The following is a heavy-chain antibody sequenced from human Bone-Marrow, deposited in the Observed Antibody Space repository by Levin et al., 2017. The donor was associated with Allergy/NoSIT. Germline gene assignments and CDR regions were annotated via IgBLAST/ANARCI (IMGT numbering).Heavy chain of an antibody. J-gene: IGHJ4*02. Sequence: GESLKISCAASGFTFRDYYMAWIRQAPGKGPEWISYISSSGTTMYYADSLKGRFTISRDNAKNSLYLQMNSLTAEDTAVYYCARWGSLGMATINPHFDYWGQGTLVTVSS. CDR1: GFTFRDYY. V-gene: IGHV3-11*01. CDR3: ARWGSLGMATINPHFDY. CDR2: ISSSGTTM. D-gene: IGHD5-24*01.